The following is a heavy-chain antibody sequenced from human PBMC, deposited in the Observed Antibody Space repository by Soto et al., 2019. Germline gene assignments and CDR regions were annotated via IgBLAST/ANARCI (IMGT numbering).Heavy chain of an antibody. CDR1: GYSFTSYW. CDR2: IYPGDSDT. D-gene: IGHD3-10*01. CDR3: ARYGSGSYYVLSAYYYYGMDV. V-gene: IGHV5-51*01. Sequence: LKISCKGSGYSFTSYWIGWVRQMPGKGLEWMGIIYPGDSDTRYSPSFQGQVTISADKSISTAYLQWSSLKASDTAMYYCARYGSGSYYVLSAYYYYGMDVWGQGTTVTVSS. J-gene: IGHJ6*02.